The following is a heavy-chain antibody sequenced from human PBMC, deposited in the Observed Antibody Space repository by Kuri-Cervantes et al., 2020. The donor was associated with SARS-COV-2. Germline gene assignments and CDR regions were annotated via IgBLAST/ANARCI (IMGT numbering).Heavy chain of an antibody. J-gene: IGHJ4*02. CDR1: GFTFSSYS. D-gene: IGHD5-12*01. Sequence: GESLKISCAASGFTFSSYSMNWVRQAPGKGLEWVSSISSSSSYIYYADSVEGRFTISRDNAKNSLYLQMNSLRAEDTAVYYCARVPSRNRWTPRKSGYDFSYWGQGTLVTVSS. CDR2: ISSSSSYI. CDR3: ARVPSRNRWTPRKSGYDFSY. V-gene: IGHV3-21*01.